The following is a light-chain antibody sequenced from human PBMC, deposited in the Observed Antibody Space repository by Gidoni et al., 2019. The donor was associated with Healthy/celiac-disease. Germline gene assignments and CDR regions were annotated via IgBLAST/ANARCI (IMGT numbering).Light chain of an antibody. Sequence: IQLTQSPSSLSASVGDRVTITFRASQGISSYLAWYQQKPGKAPKLLLYAASTLQSGVPSRFSGSGSGTDFTLTISSLQPEDFATYYCQQLNSYPRLTFGGGTKVEIK. J-gene: IGKJ4*01. CDR3: QQLNSYPRLT. V-gene: IGKV1-9*01. CDR2: AAS. CDR1: QGISSY.